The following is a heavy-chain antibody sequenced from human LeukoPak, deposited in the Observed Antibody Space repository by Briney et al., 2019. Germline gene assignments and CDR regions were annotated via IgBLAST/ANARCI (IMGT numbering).Heavy chain of an antibody. Sequence: SETLSLTCTVSGGSISSYFWSWIRQPTGKGLEWIGRIYTSGSTNYNPSLKSRVTMSVDTSKNQFSLKLSSVTAADTAVYYCARDPTIPRNWFDPWGQGTLVTVSS. D-gene: IGHD1-1*01. CDR1: GGSISSYF. J-gene: IGHJ5*02. CDR3: ARDPTIPRNWFDP. CDR2: IYTSGST. V-gene: IGHV4-4*07.